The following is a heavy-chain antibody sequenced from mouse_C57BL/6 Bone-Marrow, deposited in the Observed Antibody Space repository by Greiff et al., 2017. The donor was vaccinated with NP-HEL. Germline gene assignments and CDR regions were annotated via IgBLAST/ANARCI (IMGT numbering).Heavy chain of an antibody. CDR1: GFSLSTFGMG. Sequence: QVTLKESGPGILQPSQTLSLTCSFSGFSLSTFGMGVGWIRQPSGTGLEWLAHIWWDDDKYYNPALKSRLTISTATSKHQVFLKIANVDTADTATYYCARIADTTVVWYAMDYWGQGTSVTVSS. CDR2: IWWDDDK. D-gene: IGHD1-1*01. V-gene: IGHV8-8*01. J-gene: IGHJ4*01. CDR3: ARIADTTVVWYAMDY.